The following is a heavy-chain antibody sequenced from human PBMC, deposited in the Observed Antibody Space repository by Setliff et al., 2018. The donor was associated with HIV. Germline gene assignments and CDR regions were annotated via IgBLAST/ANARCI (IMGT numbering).Heavy chain of an antibody. J-gene: IGHJ3*02. D-gene: IGHD6-13*01. Sequence: SETLSLTCTVSGASISSNTWSWIRQAPGKGLQWIGFIYNSVTTNYNPSLKSRVTISVDTSKNQFSLKLSSVTAADTAVYYCARGMLRSSWYAHHDAFDIWGQGTMVTVS. CDR1: GASISSNT. V-gene: IGHV4-59*01. CDR2: IYNSVTT. CDR3: ARGMLRSSWYAHHDAFDI.